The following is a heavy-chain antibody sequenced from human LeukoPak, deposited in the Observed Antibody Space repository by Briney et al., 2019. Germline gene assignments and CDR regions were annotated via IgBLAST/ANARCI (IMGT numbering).Heavy chain of an antibody. Sequence: PGGSLRLSCAASGFTFSSYWMSWVRQAPGKGLEWVANIKQDGSEKYYVDSVKGRFTISRDNAKNSLYLQMNSLRAEDTAVYYCARDREGGRWLPLETPRGPDYWGQGTLVTVSS. CDR1: GFTFSSYW. CDR3: ARDREGGRWLPLETPRGPDY. V-gene: IGHV3-7*01. D-gene: IGHD5-12*01. J-gene: IGHJ4*02. CDR2: IKQDGSEK.